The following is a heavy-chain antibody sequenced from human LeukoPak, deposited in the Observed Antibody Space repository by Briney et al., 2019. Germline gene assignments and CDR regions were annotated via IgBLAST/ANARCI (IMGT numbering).Heavy chain of an antibody. CDR2: IIPIFSTA. D-gene: IGHD6-6*01. V-gene: IGHV1-69*05. J-gene: IGHJ4*02. CDR3: ARGYSSSSPSCFDY. Sequence: GASVTLSCKASAGTFSSYAISWVRQAPGQGLEWMGGIIPIFSTANYAQTIQGRVTIPTDESTSTAYMELSSLRSEDTAVYYCARGYSSSSPSCFDYWGQGTLVTVSS. CDR1: AGTFSSYA.